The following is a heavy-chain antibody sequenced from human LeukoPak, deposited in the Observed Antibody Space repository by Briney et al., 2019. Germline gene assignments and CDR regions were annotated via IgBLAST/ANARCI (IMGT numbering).Heavy chain of an antibody. CDR1: GGSISSSSYY. V-gene: IGHV4-39*01. CDR2: INYSGST. D-gene: IGHD3-3*01. Sequence: SETLSLTCTVSGGSISSSSYYWGWIRQPPGEALEWIGSINYSGSTYYNLSLKSRVTISVDTSKNQFSLKLSSVTAADTAVYYCARLRSGRFLEEGGQGTLVTVSS. CDR3: ARLRSGRFLEE. J-gene: IGHJ4*02.